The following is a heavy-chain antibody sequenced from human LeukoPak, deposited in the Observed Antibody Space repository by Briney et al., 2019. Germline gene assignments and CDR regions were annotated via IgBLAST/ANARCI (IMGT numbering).Heavy chain of an antibody. V-gene: IGHV4-59*08. J-gene: IGHJ6*02. D-gene: IGHD3-10*01. CDR3: ASREPYGSGSHYGMDV. Sequence: SETLSLTCTVSGGSISSYYWIWVRQPPGKGLEWIGCISDSGNTYHSPSLRSRVTISRDTSKNQFSLKLGSVTAADTAMYYCASREPYGSGSHYGMDVWGQGTTVTVSS. CDR1: GGSISSYY. CDR2: ISDSGNT.